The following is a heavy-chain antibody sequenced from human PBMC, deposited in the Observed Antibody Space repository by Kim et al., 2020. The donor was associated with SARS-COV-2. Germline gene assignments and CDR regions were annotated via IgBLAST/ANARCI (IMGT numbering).Heavy chain of an antibody. V-gene: IGHV4-59*01. J-gene: IGHJ5*02. CDR1: DASISSSY. CDR2: IYYTGKS. D-gene: IGHD2-15*01. Sequence: SETLSLTCTVSDASISSSYWSWIRQPPGKRLEWIGLIYYTGKSNYNPSLKSRVTMSVDTSKNQFSLKLSSVTAADTAVYYCARMCLPASRAFDPWGQGTLVTVSS. CDR3: ARMCLPASRAFDP.